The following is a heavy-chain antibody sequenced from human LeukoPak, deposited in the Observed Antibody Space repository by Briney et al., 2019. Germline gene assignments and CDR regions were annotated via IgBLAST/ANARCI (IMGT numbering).Heavy chain of an antibody. CDR1: GFTFSSYA. CDR2: IKQDGSEK. J-gene: IGHJ4*02. CDR3: ARDPGAGIVGAEVDY. V-gene: IGHV3-7*01. D-gene: IGHD1-26*01. Sequence: GGSLRLSCAASGFTFSSYAMSWVRQAPGKGLEWVANIKQDGSEKYYVDSVKGRFTISRDNAKNSLYLQMNSLRAEDTAVYYCARDPGAGIVGAEVDYWGQGTLVTVSS.